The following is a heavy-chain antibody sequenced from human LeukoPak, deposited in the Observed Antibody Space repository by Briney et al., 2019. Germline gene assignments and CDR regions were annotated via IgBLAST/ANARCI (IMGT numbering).Heavy chain of an antibody. J-gene: IGHJ6*03. CDR1: GFMFNDYS. CDR3: VRGIAVADYFQHYYMDV. CDR2: TSTSSSTI. D-gene: IGHD6-19*01. Sequence: PGGSLRLSCAASGFMFNDYSMNWVRQAPGKGLEWVSYTSTSSSTIKYADSVEGRFTISRDNAKNSLYLQMNSLRAGDTAVYYCVRGIAVADYFQHYYMDVWGKGTTVTVSS. V-gene: IGHV3-48*01.